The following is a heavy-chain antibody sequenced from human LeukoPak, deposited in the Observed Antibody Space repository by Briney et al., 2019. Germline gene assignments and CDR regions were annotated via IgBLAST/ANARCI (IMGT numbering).Heavy chain of an antibody. CDR2: IYYTGPT. Sequence: SETLSLTCTVSGYSISSGYYWGWIRQPPGKGLEWIGNIYYTGPTYYNASLESRVTISLDTSKNQFFLKLNSVTAADTAVYYCARDKGSGYYQPIDYWGQGTLVTVSS. V-gene: IGHV4-38-2*02. CDR1: GYSISSGYY. J-gene: IGHJ4*02. CDR3: ARDKGSGYYQPIDY. D-gene: IGHD3-22*01.